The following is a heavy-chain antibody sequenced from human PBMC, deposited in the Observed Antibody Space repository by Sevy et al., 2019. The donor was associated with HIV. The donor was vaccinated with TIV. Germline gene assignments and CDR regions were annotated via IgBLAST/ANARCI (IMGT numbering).Heavy chain of an antibody. CDR2: ISAYNGNT. V-gene: IGHV1-18*04. Sequence: ASVKVSCKASGYTFTSYGISWVRQAPGQGLEWMGWISAYNGNTNYAQKLQGRVTMTTDTSTSTAYMELRSLRSDHTAVYYCARGVLGSGSYSSYYYGMDVWGQGTTVTVSS. CDR3: ARGVLGSGSYSSYYYGMDV. J-gene: IGHJ6*02. D-gene: IGHD3-10*01. CDR1: GYTFTSYG.